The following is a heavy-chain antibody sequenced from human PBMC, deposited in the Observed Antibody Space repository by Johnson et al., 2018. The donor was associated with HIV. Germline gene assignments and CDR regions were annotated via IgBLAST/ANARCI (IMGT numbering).Heavy chain of an antibody. Sequence: VQLVESGGGVVQPGRSMRLSCAASGFTVSTNYMSWVRQAPGKGLEWVAVISYDGSNEYYTDSMEGRFTISRDNSKSTLYLQMNSLRVEDTAVYYCASEVRGVLDIWGQGTMVTVSS. D-gene: IGHD3-10*01. CDR2: ISYDGSNE. V-gene: IGHV3-30-3*01. CDR3: ASEVRGVLDI. CDR1: GFTVSTNY. J-gene: IGHJ3*02.